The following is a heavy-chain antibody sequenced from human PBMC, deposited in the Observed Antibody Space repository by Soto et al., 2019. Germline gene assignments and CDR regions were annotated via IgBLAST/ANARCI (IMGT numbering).Heavy chain of an antibody. V-gene: IGHV4-59*02. D-gene: IGHD5-12*01. Sequence: QVQLLESGPGLVKPSETLSLRCTVSGGSVSRYYWSWIRQPPGKGLEWIGYIYYSGSTNYNPSLESRVTISVDTSKNQISLDLSSVTAADTAVYYCARSQYTGYERPSFVSSFEHWGQGTLVTVSS. J-gene: IGHJ4*02. CDR1: GGSVSRYY. CDR2: IYYSGST. CDR3: ARSQYTGYERPSFVSSFEH.